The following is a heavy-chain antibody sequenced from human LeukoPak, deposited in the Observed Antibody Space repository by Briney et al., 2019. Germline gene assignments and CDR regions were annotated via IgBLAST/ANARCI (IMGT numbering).Heavy chain of an antibody. CDR1: GGSFSGYY. CDR3: ARGLVVVASGMDV. V-gene: IGHV4-34*01. Sequence: SETLSLACAVYGGSFSGYYWSWIRQPPGKGLEWIGEINHSGSTNYNPSLKSRVTISVDTSKNQFSLKLSSVTAADTAVYYCARGLVVVASGMDVWGQGTTVTVSS. J-gene: IGHJ6*02. D-gene: IGHD2-21*01. CDR2: INHSGST.